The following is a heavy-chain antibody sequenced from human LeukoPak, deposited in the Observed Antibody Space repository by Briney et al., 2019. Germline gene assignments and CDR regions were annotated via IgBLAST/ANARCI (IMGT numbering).Heavy chain of an antibody. CDR1: GYSISSGYY. D-gene: IGHD6-13*01. V-gene: IGHV4-38-2*02. CDR3: ASPYSSSWYFQH. CDR2: IYHSGST. Sequence: SETLSLTCTVSGYSISSGYYWGWIRQPPGKGLEWIGSIYHSGSTYYNPSLKSRVTISVDTSKNQFSLKLSSVTAADTAVYYCASPYSSSWYFQHWGQGTLVTVSS. J-gene: IGHJ1*01.